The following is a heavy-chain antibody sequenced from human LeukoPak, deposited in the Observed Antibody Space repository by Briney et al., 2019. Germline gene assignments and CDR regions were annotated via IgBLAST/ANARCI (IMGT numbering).Heavy chain of an antibody. V-gene: IGHV3-33*01. D-gene: IGHD1-26*01. CDR1: GFTFSSYG. Sequence: PGGSLRLSCAASGFTFSSYGMHWVRQAPGEGLEWVAVIWYDGTNKYYADSVKGRFTISRDNSKNTLYLQMNSLRAEDTAVYYCAREDPFSGSPFDYWGQGTLVTVSS. CDR2: IWYDGTNK. J-gene: IGHJ4*02. CDR3: AREDPFSGSPFDY.